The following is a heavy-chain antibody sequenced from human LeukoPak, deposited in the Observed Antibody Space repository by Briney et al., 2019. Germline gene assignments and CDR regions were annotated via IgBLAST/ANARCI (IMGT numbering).Heavy chain of an antibody. CDR3: AGRPTGYSSGYIH. Sequence: ETLSLTCAVSGGSVSSRNWWSWVRQAPGKGLDWVSVISGSAHKIRYADSVKGRFTISRDNSENIVYLQMNNLRVEDTAVYYCAGRPTGYSSGYIHWGQGTLVTVSS. CDR2: ISGSAHKI. CDR1: GGSVSSRNW. D-gene: IGHD5-18*01. J-gene: IGHJ4*02. V-gene: IGHV3-23*01.